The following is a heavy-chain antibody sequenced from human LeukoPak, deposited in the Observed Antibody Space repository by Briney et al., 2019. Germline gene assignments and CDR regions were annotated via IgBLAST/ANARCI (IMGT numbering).Heavy chain of an antibody. J-gene: IGHJ4*02. D-gene: IGHD6-13*01. Sequence: GGSLRLSCAASGFTFSSYWMHWVRQAPGKGLVWVSRINKDGSSTSYADSVKSRFTISRDNTKNTLFLQMNSLRAEDTAVYYCARDGAAAGTDYFDYWGQGTLVTVSS. V-gene: IGHV3-74*01. CDR3: ARDGAAAGTDYFDY. CDR1: GFTFSSYW. CDR2: INKDGSST.